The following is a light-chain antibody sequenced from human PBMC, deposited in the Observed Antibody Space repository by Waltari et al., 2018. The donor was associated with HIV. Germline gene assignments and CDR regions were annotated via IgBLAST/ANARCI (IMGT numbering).Light chain of an antibody. CDR1: SSDVGGYTY. J-gene: IGLJ3*02. Sequence: QSALTQPASLSGSPGQSITISSTGTSSDVGGYTYLSRYHQHPGKAHELMIYEVRSRPSGVSNRFSGSKSGNTASLTISGLQAEDEADYYCSSYTTSSTRVFGGGTKLTVL. V-gene: IGLV2-14*01. CDR3: SSYTTSSTRV. CDR2: EVR.